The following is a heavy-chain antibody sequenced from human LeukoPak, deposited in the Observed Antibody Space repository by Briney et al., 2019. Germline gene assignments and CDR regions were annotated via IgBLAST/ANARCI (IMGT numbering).Heavy chain of an antibody. V-gene: IGHV3-21*01. CDR2: IRSSSGDI. J-gene: IGHJ3*02. CDR1: GFTFSSYS. D-gene: IGHD6-13*01. CDR3: ARRGYNFIPAAGPDAFDI. Sequence: TGGSLRLSCAASGFTFSSYSMNWVRQGPGKGLEWISSIRSSSGDIHYADSVKGRFTISRDNAKNSLYLQMNSLRAEDTAVYYCARRGYNFIPAAGPDAFDIWGQGTMVTVSS.